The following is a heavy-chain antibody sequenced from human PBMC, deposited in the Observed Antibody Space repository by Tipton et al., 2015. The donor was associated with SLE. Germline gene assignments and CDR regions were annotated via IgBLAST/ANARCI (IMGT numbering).Heavy chain of an antibody. J-gene: IGHJ6*03. V-gene: IGHV4-34*01. CDR2: VSHSRST. CDR1: GGSFSGYA. Sequence: TLSLTCTIYGGSFSGYAWSWVRQPPGKGLEWIGEVSHSRSTNYNPSLKSRGTISLDTSNNQFSLRLSSVTAADTAVYYCARGVSGYFHYCYMDVWGKGTTVTISS. CDR3: ARGVSGYFHYCYMDV. D-gene: IGHD3-16*01.